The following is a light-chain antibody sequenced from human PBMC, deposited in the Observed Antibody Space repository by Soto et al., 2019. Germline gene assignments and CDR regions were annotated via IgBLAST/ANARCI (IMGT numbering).Light chain of an antibody. V-gene: IGLV2-14*01. Sequence: QSALTQPASVSGSPGQSITISCTGTISDVGGYNFVSWYQQHPGKAPKLMIYEVNNRPSGVSIRFSGSKSGNTASLTISGLQAEDEADYYCNSYTSSSIDVFGTGTKVTVL. J-gene: IGLJ1*01. CDR2: EVN. CDR3: NSYTSSSIDV. CDR1: ISDVGGYNF.